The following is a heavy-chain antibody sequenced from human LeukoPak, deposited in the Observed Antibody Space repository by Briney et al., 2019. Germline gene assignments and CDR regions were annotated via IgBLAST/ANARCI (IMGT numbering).Heavy chain of an antibody. V-gene: IGHV4-34*01. CDR2: INHSGST. D-gene: IGHD3-3*01. Sequence: SETLSLTCAVYGGSFSGYYWGWIRQPPGKGLEWIGEINHSGSTNYNPSLKSRVTISVDTSKNQFSLKLSSVTAADTAVYYCARGPTIFGVVIRYYYMDVWGKGTTVTVSS. CDR3: ARGPTIFGVVIRYYYMDV. CDR1: GGSFSGYY. J-gene: IGHJ6*03.